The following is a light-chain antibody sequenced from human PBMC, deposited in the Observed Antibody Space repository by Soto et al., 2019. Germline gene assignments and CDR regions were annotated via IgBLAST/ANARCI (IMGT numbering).Light chain of an antibody. V-gene: IGLV2-8*01. Sequence: QSALTQPPSASGSPGQSVTISCTGTSGDVGGYNYVSWYQQHPGKAPKLMIYDVNKRPSGVPDRFSGSKSGNTASLTVSGLQAEDEADYYCSSDAGSNNPFVFGTGTKLTVL. J-gene: IGLJ1*01. CDR3: SSDAGSNNPFV. CDR1: SGDVGGYNY. CDR2: DVN.